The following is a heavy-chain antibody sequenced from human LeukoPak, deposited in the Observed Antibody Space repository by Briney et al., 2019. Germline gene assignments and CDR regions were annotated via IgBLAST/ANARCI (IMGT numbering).Heavy chain of an antibody. Sequence: EASVKVSCKASGYTFTRYDINWVRQATGQGLEWLGWVNTKSGNTGSAQNFQGRVTITRDTSISTAYMELSSLRSEDTAIDYCARVDGSPDYWGQGTLVTVSS. CDR3: ARVDGSPDY. CDR1: GYTFTRYD. V-gene: IGHV1-8*03. CDR2: VNTKSGNT. J-gene: IGHJ4*02. D-gene: IGHD2-15*01.